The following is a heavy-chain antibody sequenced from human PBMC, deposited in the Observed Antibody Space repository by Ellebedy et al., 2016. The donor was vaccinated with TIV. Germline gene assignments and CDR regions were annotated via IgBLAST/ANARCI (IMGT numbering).Heavy chain of an antibody. D-gene: IGHD3-10*01. Sequence: GESLKISXAASGFLFSAYGINWVRQIPGKGLEWVSTITGSANFTYYADSVKGRFTISRDNSKGTVHLQMNILRPEDTATYFCAKGSPRAVLFDHWGQGALVTVSS. CDR1: GFLFSAYG. V-gene: IGHV3-23*01. J-gene: IGHJ4*02. CDR3: AKGSPRAVLFDH. CDR2: ITGSANFT.